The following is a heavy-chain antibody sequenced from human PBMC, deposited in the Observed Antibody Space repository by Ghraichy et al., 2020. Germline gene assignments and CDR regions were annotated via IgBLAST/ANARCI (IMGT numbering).Heavy chain of an antibody. Sequence: SETLSLTCAVYGGSFSGYYWSWIRQPPGKRLEWIGEINHSGSTNYNPSLKSRVTISVDTSKNQFSLKLSSVTAADTAVYYCARAPREYYFDYWGQGTLVTVSS. J-gene: IGHJ4*02. V-gene: IGHV4-34*01. D-gene: IGHD3-10*01. CDR3: ARAPREYYFDY. CDR1: GGSFSGYY. CDR2: INHSGST.